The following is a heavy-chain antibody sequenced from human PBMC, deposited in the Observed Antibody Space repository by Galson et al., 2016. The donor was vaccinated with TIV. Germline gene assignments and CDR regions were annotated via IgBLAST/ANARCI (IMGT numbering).Heavy chain of an antibody. J-gene: IGHJ3*01. CDR1: GYSFTGYF. CDR2: INPKTGAT. V-gene: IGHV1-2*02. Sequence: SVKVSCKASGYSFTGYFMHWVRQAPGQGLEWMGWINPKTGATTYAQEFRGRITMTRDTSASTVYMDLNRLQSDDTAVYYCARSDSYYKYALDVWGQGTTVTFAS. D-gene: IGHD3-10*01. CDR3: ARSDSYYKYALDV.